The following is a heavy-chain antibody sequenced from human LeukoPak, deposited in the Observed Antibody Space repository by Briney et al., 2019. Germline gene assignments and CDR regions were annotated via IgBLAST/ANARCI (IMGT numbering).Heavy chain of an antibody. V-gene: IGHV4-30-2*01. J-gene: IGHJ3*02. Sequence: PSETLSLTCAVSGGSISSGGYSWSWIRQPPGKGLEWIGYIYHSGSTSYNPSLKSRATILVDTSRNQFSLKLSSVTAADTAVYYCARIYPIIGYCSSTSCPASFDIWGQGTMVTVSS. CDR3: ARIYPIIGYCSSTSCPASFDI. D-gene: IGHD2-2*01. CDR2: IYHSGST. CDR1: GGSISSGGYS.